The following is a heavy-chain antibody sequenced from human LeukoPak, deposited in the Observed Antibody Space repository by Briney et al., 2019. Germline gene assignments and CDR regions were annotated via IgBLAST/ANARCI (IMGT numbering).Heavy chain of an antibody. CDR3: ARVRKYSSGWYDAFDI. J-gene: IGHJ3*02. CDR2: SSSSSSYT. CDR1: GCSISSSSYY. V-gene: IGHV3-11*05. Sequence: LSLTCTVSGCSISSSSYYWGWIRQAPGKGLEWVSYSSSSSSYTNYADSVKGRFTISRDNAKNSLYLQMNSLRAEDTAVYYCARVRKYSSGWYDAFDIWGQGTMVTVSS. D-gene: IGHD6-19*01.